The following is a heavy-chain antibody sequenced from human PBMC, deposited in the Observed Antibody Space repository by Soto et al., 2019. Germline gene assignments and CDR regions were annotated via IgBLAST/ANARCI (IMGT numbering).Heavy chain of an antibody. J-gene: IGHJ4*02. CDR2: IYSSGST. D-gene: IGHD3-10*01. CDR3: ARGYGSGSYPYLQVDY. Sequence: SETLSLTCTVSGGSIRSDYWIWIRQSPGKGLEWIGYIYSSGSTNYNPSLKSRVTISLDTSKNQFSLKLTSVTAADTAVYYCARGYGSGSYPYLQVDYWGQGTLVTVSS. CDR1: GGSIRSDY. V-gene: IGHV4-59*01.